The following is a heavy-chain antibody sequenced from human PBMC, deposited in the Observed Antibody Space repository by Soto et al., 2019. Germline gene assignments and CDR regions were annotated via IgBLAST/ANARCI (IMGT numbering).Heavy chain of an antibody. V-gene: IGHV3-23*01. D-gene: IGHD6-19*01. CDR2: ITGSGGST. CDR1: GFTFGGFG. CDR3: ARVAGPTDY. Sequence: GGSLRLSCAGSGFTFGGFGLYWVRQAPGKGLEWVSAITGSGGSTYYADSVKGRFTISRDNSKNTLYLQMNSLRAEDTAVYYCARVAGPTDYWGQGTLVTVSS. J-gene: IGHJ4*02.